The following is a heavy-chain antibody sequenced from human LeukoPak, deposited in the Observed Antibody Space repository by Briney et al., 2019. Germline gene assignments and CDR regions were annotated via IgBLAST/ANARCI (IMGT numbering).Heavy chain of an antibody. J-gene: IGHJ4*02. CDR2: ISSSGGST. CDR1: TFSLSDYW. D-gene: IGHD6-13*01. Sequence: GGSLRLSCAASTFSLSDYWMSWVRQAPRKGLEWVSGISSSGGSTYYADSVKGRFTISRDNSKNTLYLQMNSLRAEDTAIYYCAKDKQQLASFDYWGQGTLVTVSS. CDR3: AKDKQQLASFDY. V-gene: IGHV3-23*01.